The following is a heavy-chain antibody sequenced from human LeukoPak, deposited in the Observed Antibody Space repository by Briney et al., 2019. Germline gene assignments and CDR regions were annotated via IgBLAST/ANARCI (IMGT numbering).Heavy chain of an antibody. D-gene: IGHD4-17*01. CDR2: IYHSGST. V-gene: IGHV4-38-2*02. CDR1: GYSISSGYY. J-gene: IGHJ4*02. CDR3: ASLQDTVTTGGFDY. Sequence: PSETLSLTCTVSGYSISSGYYWGWIRQPPGKGLEWIGSIYHSGSTYYNPSLKSRVTISVDTFKNQFSLKLSSVTAADTAVYYCASLQDTVTTGGFDYWGQGTLVTVSS.